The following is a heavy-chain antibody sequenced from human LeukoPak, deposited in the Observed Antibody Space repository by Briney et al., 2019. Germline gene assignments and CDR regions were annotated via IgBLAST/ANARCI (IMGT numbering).Heavy chain of an antibody. CDR2: INPNSGDT. CDR1: GYSFTGYF. V-gene: IGHV1-2*02. CDR3: ARRFYYAMDV. Sequence: GASVKVSCKASGYSFTGYFMPWVRQAPGQGLEWMGWINPNSGDTNYAQKFQGRVTMTRDTSISTAYMELSRLRSDDAAVYYCARRFYYAMDVWGQGTTVTVSS. J-gene: IGHJ6*02. D-gene: IGHD3-16*01.